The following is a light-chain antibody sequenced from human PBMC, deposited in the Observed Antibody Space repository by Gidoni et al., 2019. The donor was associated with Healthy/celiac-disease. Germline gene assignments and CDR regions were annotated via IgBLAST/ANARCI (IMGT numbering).Light chain of an antibody. CDR1: SSDVGGYNY. V-gene: IGLV2-14*03. J-gene: IGLJ2*01. CDR2: DVS. CDR3: SSYTGSSTVV. Sequence: QSALIQPASVSGSPGQSITISCTGTSSDVGGYNYVSWYQQHPGKAPKLMIYDVSNRPSGVSDRCSGSKSGNAASLAISGLQAEDEAEYYSSSYTGSSTVVFGGGTKLTVL.